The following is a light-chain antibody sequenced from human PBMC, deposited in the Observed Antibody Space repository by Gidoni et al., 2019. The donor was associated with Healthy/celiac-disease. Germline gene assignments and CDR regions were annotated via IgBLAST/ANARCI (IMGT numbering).Light chain of an antibody. CDR1: QSVSSY. Sequence: DIVLTQSPATLSLSPGERATLSCRASQSVSSYLAWYQQKPGQAPRLLIYDASNRATGIPARFSGSGSGTDFTLTISSLEPEDCAVYYCQQRSNWSWTFGQGTKVEIK. V-gene: IGKV3-11*01. CDR2: DAS. CDR3: QQRSNWSWT. J-gene: IGKJ1*01.